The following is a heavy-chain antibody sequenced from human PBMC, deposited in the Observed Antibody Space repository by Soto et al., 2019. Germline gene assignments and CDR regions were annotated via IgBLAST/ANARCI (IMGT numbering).Heavy chain of an antibody. CDR1: GGTFSSYA. CDR2: IIPIFGTA. Sequence: QVQLLQSGAEVKKPGSSVKVSCKASGGTFSSYAISWVRQAPGQGLEWMGGIIPIFGTANYAQQFQGRVTITADESTSTAYIELGSLGSEDTAVYYCARHVPAAGYYYGMGVWGQGTTVTVSS. CDR3: ARHVPAAGYYYGMGV. D-gene: IGHD2-2*01. V-gene: IGHV1-69*12. J-gene: IGHJ6*02.